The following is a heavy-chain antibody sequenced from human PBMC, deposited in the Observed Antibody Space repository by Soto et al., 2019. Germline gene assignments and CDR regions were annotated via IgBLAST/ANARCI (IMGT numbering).Heavy chain of an antibody. D-gene: IGHD3-10*01. CDR3: AREPGVLLWFGELLPLGYFDY. CDR1: GGSISSYY. V-gene: IGHV4-59*01. J-gene: IGHJ4*02. Sequence: PSETLSLTCTVSGGSISSYYWSWIRQPPGKGLEWIGYIYYSGSTNYNPSLKSRVTISVDTSKNQFSLKLSSVTAVDTAVYYCAREPGVLLWFGELLPLGYFDYWGQGTLVTVSS. CDR2: IYYSGST.